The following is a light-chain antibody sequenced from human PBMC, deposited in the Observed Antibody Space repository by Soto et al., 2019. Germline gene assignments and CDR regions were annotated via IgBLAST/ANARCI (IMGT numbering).Light chain of an antibody. CDR3: AAWDDSLNGGV. V-gene: IGLV1-44*01. CDR2: SNN. J-gene: IGLJ3*02. CDR1: SANIGSKT. Sequence: QPVLTQPPSASGTPGQRVTISCSGSSANIGSKTINWYQQLPGTAPKLLIYSNNLRPSGVPDRFSGSKSGTSASLAISGLQSEDEADYYCAAWDDSLNGGVFGGGTKLTVL.